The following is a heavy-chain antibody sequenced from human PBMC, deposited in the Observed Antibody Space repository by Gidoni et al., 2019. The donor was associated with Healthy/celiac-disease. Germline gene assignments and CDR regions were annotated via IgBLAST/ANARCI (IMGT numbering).Heavy chain of an antibody. CDR2: ISGSGGST. CDR1: GFTFSSYA. V-gene: IGHV3-23*01. D-gene: IGHD2-8*01. CDR3: AKVATSVWTVDY. Sequence: EVQLLAAGGGLVQPGGSGRLSCAASGFTFSSYAMSWVRQAPGKGLEWVSAISGSGGSTYYADSVKGRFTISRDNSKNTLYLQMNSLRAEDTAVYYCAKVATSVWTVDYWGQGTLVTDSS. J-gene: IGHJ4*02.